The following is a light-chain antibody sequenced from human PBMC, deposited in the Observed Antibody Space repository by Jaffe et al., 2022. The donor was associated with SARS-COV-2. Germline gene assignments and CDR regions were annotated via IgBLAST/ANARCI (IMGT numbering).Light chain of an antibody. CDR3: HQYVSSPWT. CDR1: QSVSSSY. V-gene: IGKV3-20*01. Sequence: DIVLTQSPGTLSLSPGERATLSCRASQSVSSSYLAWYQQKPGQAPRLLIYGASSRATGIPDRFSGSGSGTDFILTISRLEPEDFAVYYCHQYVSSPWTFGQGTKVEIK. CDR2: GAS. J-gene: IGKJ1*01.